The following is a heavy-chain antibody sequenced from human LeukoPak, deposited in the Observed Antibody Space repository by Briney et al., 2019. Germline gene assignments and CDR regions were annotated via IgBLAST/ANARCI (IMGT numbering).Heavy chain of an antibody. Sequence: ASVKVSCKASGYIFTDYYMHWVRQAPGQELGWMGRINPSGGSTSYAQKFQGRVTMTRDTSTSTVYMELSSLRSEDTAVYYCARNDATGTMDYWGQGTLVTVSS. V-gene: IGHV1-46*01. CDR3: ARNDATGTMDY. D-gene: IGHD4-17*01. CDR2: INPSGGST. J-gene: IGHJ4*02. CDR1: GYIFTDYY.